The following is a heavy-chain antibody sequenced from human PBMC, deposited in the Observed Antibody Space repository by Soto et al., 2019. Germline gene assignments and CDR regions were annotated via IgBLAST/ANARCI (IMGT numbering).Heavy chain of an antibody. Sequence: PGGSLRLSCATSGFTVSSSYMSWVRQAPGMGLEWVAVISYDGSNKYYADSVKGRFTISRDNSKNTLYLQMNSLRAEDTAVYYCAKDKRYGMDVWGQGTKVTVYS. V-gene: IGHV3-30*18. CDR1: GFTVSSSY. J-gene: IGHJ6*02. CDR3: AKDKRYGMDV. CDR2: ISYDGSNK.